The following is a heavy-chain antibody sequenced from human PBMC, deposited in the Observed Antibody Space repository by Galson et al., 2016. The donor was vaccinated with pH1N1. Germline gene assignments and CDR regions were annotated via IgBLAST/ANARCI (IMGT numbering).Heavy chain of an antibody. CDR3: GADVYDFWSVSGYY. Sequence: SLRLSSAAAGFTFTNAWRSWVSQAPGKAREWVGRIRSKTYGGSTDYAAPVKGRFTISRDDSKKMLYLQINNLKIEDTAVYYGGADVYDFWSVSGYYWGQGTLLTVSS. CDR2: IRSKTYGGST. V-gene: IGHV3-15*01. J-gene: IGHJ4*02. CDR1: GFTFTNAW. D-gene: IGHD3-3*01.